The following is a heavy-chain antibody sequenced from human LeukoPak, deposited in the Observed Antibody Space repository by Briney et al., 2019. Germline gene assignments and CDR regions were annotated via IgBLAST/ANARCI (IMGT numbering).Heavy chain of an antibody. CDR2: ISYDGSNK. CDR3: ARVVDS. CDR1: GITFNRYA. Sequence: GGSLRLSCAASGITFNRYAMHWVRQAPGKGLEWVAVISYDGSNKYYTDSVKGRFTISRDNSKNTVSLQMNSLRAEDAAVYYCARVVDSWGQGTLVTVSS. J-gene: IGHJ4*02. V-gene: IGHV3-30-3*01.